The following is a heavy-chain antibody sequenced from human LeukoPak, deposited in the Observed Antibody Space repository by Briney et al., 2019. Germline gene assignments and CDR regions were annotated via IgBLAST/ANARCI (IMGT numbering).Heavy chain of an antibody. D-gene: IGHD3-22*01. CDR2: ISGSGGST. CDR3: ARGRSVGYYDSSGYYPYGMGV. J-gene: IGHJ6*02. CDR1: GFTFSSYA. V-gene: IGHV3-23*01. Sequence: GGSLRLSCAASGFTFSSYAMSWVRQAPGKGLEWVSAISGSGGSTYYADSVKGRFTISRDNSKNTLYLQMNSLRDEDTAVYYCARGRSVGYYDSSGYYPYGMGVWGQETTVTVSS.